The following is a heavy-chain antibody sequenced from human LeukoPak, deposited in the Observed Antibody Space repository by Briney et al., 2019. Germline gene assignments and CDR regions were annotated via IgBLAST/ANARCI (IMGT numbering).Heavy chain of an antibody. CDR3: TRETGANYDPGAFDV. D-gene: IGHD3-3*01. CDR2: INPKSGST. J-gene: IGHJ3*01. V-gene: IGHV1-2*02. CDR1: GYSFTGYY. Sequence: ASVKVSCKASGYSFTGYYIHWVRQAPGQGLECMGWINPKSGSTDSAEKFGGRVTMSRDTSVRTSYLEVMRLKSDDTAVYYCTRETGANYDPGAFDVWGQGTMVTVSS.